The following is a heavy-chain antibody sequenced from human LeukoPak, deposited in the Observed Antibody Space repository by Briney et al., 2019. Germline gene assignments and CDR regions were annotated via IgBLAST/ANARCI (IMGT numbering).Heavy chain of an antibody. D-gene: IGHD3-22*01. V-gene: IGHV3-30*02. CDR3: AKDSYYYDSSGYSHFDH. CDR1: GFTFSSYG. J-gene: IGHJ4*02. Sequence: AGGSLRLSCAASGFTFSSYGMHWVRQAPGKGLEWVAFIRYDGSNKYYADSVKGRFTISRDNSKNTLYLQMNSLRAEDTAVYYCAKDSYYYDSSGYSHFDHWGQGTLVTVSS. CDR2: IRYDGSNK.